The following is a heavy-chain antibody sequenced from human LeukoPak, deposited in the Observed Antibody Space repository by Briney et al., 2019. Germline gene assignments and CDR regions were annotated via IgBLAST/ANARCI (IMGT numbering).Heavy chain of an antibody. CDR2: IYYSGST. CDR1: GGSISSGDYY. V-gene: IGHV4-30-4*01. Sequence: SETLSLTCTVSGGSISSGDYYWGWIRQPPGKGLEWIGYIYYSGSTYYNPSLKSRVTISVDTSKNQFSLKLSSVTAADTAVYYCAGSEHRYYYYGMDVWGQGTTVTVSS. D-gene: IGHD3-10*01. CDR3: AGSEHRYYYYGMDV. J-gene: IGHJ6*02.